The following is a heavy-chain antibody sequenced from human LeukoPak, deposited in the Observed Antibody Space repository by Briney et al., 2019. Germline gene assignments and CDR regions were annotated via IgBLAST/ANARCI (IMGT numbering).Heavy chain of an antibody. CDR3: ARAAYGDHNYYYYYYMDV. Sequence: SETLSLTCTVSGGSISSYYWSWIRQPPGKGLEWIGYIYYSGSTNYNPSLKCRVTISVDTSKNQFSLKLSSVTAADTAVYYCARAAYGDHNYYYYYYMDVWGKGTTVTVSS. CDR1: GGSISSYY. D-gene: IGHD4-17*01. V-gene: IGHV4-59*01. CDR2: IYYSGST. J-gene: IGHJ6*03.